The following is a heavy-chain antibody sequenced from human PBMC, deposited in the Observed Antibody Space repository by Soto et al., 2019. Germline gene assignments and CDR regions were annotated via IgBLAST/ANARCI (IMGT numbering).Heavy chain of an antibody. J-gene: IGHJ4*02. V-gene: IGHV4-39*01. CDR1: GASLTSTTYF. CDR2: ISYSGKT. Sequence: PSETLSLTCSLSGASLTSTTYFWAWIRPPPGKGLEWVGSISYSGKTHYNPSLKRRTTISVDRSRNQFSLQVSSVTAAHTAFYYCAKNLPRTGRFDYWGQGTLVTVSS. CDR3: AKNLPRTGRFDY.